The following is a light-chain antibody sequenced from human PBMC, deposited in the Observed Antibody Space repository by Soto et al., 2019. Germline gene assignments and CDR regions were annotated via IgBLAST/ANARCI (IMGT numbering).Light chain of an antibody. CDR2: EVT. V-gene: IGLV2-14*01. CDR3: SSYTTSNTQL. Sequence: QSVLTQPASVSGSPGQSITISCTGTSSDVGGYDYVSWYQQHPDKAPKLMIYEVTDRPSGVSNRFSGSKSGNTASLTISGLQPDDEADYYCSSYTTSNTQLFGGGTKVTVL. CDR1: SSDVGGYDY. J-gene: IGLJ2*01.